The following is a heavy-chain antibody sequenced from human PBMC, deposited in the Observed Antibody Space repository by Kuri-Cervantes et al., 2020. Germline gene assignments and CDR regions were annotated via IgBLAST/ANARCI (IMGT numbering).Heavy chain of an antibody. CDR3: ARAGGGGVDY. V-gene: IGHV4-4*02. CDR2: IYHSGST. Sequence: GSLRLSCAISGGPISSTDFWTWVRQPRGKGLEWIGEIYHSGSTNYNPSLKSRVTISVDTSKNQFSLKLSSVTAADTAVYYCARAGGGGVDYWGQGTLVTVSS. CDR1: GGPISSTDF. J-gene: IGHJ4*02. D-gene: IGHD2-15*01.